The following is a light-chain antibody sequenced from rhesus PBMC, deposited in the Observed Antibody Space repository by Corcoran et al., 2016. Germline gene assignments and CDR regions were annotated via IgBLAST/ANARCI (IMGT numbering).Light chain of an antibody. Sequence: EIVMTQSPATLSLSPGERAALSCRASQSVKSILSWYQQKPGQPPRLLIFDASNRATGIPARFSGSGSGTDFTLTLSSLEPGDVAVYYCQQGSNWPRTFGGGTKVEIK. CDR1: QSVKSI. V-gene: IGKV3-35*01. J-gene: IGKJ4*01. CDR2: DAS. CDR3: QQGSNWPRT.